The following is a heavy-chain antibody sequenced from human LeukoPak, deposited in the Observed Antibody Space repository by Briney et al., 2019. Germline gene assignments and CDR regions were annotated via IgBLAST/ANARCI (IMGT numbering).Heavy chain of an antibody. Sequence: SETLSLTCTVSGGSISSYYWSWIRQPAGKGLEWIERIYTSGSTNYNPSLKSRVTMSVDTSKNQFSLKLSSVTAADTAVYYCARVVPAADYYYYYYIDVWSIGTTVTVSS. CDR1: GGSISSYY. V-gene: IGHV4-4*07. D-gene: IGHD2-2*01. CDR2: IYTSGST. CDR3: ARVVPAADYYYYYYIDV. J-gene: IGHJ6*03.